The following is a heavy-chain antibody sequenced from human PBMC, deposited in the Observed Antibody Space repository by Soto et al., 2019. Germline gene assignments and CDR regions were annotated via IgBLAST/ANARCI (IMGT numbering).Heavy chain of an antibody. V-gene: IGHV3-23*01. D-gene: IGHD3-9*01. CDR1: GFTFVRYA. CDR2: ISGSGEST. Sequence: GGSLRLSCAASGFTFVRYAMNWVRQAPGKGLEWVSTISGSGESTYYADSVKDRFTISRDNSRNTLYLLMHSLRAEDTALYYCARGDYDILTGYYPAFDYWGQGALVTVS. J-gene: IGHJ4*02. CDR3: ARGDYDILTGYYPAFDY.